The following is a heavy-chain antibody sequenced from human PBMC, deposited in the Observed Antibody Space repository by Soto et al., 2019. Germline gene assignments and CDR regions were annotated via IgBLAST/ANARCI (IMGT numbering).Heavy chain of an antibody. CDR2: IYYSGST. CDR3: ARGVYSSSSPKFDP. J-gene: IGHJ5*02. CDR1: GGSVSSGSYY. Sequence: SETLSLTCTVSGGSVSSGSYYWSWIRQPPGKGLEWIGYIYYSGSTNYNPSLKSRVTISVDTSKNQFSLKLSSVTAADTAVYYCARGVYSSSSPKFDPWGQGTLVTFSS. V-gene: IGHV4-61*01. D-gene: IGHD6-6*01.